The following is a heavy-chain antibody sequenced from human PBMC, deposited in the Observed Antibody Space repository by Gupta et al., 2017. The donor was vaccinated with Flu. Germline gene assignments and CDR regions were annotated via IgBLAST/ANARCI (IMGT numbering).Heavy chain of an antibody. V-gene: IGHV4-61*02. CDR1: GGSISSGSYY. Sequence: QVQLQESGPGLVKPSQTLSLTCTVSGGSISSGSYYWSWIRQPAGKGLEWIGRIYTSGSTNYNPSLKSRVTISVDTSKNQFSLKLSSVTAADTAVYYCARAELIPAAPMYNWFDPWGQGTLVTVSS. J-gene: IGHJ5*02. CDR2: IYTSGST. D-gene: IGHD2-2*01. CDR3: ARAELIPAAPMYNWFDP.